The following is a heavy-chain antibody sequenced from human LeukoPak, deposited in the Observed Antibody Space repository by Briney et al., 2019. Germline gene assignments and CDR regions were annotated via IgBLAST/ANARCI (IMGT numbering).Heavy chain of an antibody. CDR3: ARDRGYSYGSVGLGY. D-gene: IGHD5-18*01. J-gene: IGHJ4*02. V-gene: IGHV3-53*01. Sequence: GGSLRLSCAASGFTVSSNYMSWVRQAPGKGLEWVSVIYSGGSTYYADSVKGRFTISRDNAKNSLYLQMNSLRAEDTAVYYCARDRGYSYGSVGLGYWGQGTLVTVSS. CDR2: IYSGGST. CDR1: GFTVSSNY.